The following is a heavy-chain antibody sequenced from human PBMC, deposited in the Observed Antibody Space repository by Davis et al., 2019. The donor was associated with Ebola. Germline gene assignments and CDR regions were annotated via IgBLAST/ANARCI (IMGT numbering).Heavy chain of an antibody. CDR3: ARPRYCSSTSCYSYYYGMDV. CDR1: GGSISSYY. D-gene: IGHD2-2*01. CDR2: IYYSGST. Sequence: MPGGSLRLSCTFSGGSISSYYWGWIRQPPGTGLEWIKSIYYSGSTYYNPSLKSRVTISVDTSKNQFSLKLSSVTAADTAVYYCARPRYCSSTSCYSYYYGMDVWGQGTTVTVSS. V-gene: IGHV4-39*01. J-gene: IGHJ6*02.